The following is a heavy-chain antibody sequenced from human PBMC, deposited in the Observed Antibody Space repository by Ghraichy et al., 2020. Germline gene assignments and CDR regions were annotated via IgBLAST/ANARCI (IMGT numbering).Heavy chain of an antibody. CDR1: GFTFSSYG. Sequence: GGSRLSCAASGFTFSSYGMHWVRQAPGKGLEWVALISFDGSQTYFADSVKGRFSISRDNARKMLLLQMDGLRVEDTAVYHCARDPQRYCSGRNCYLNPSHYSGMDVWGQGTAVTVSS. CDR2: ISFDGSQT. J-gene: IGHJ6*02. D-gene: IGHD2-15*01. CDR3: ARDPQRYCSGRNCYLNPSHYSGMDV. V-gene: IGHV3-30*03.